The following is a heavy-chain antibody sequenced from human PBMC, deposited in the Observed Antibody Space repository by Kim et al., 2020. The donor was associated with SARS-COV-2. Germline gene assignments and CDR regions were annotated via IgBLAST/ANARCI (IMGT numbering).Heavy chain of an antibody. CDR1: GGTFSSYA. J-gene: IGHJ6*02. Sequence: SVKVSCKASGGTFSSYAISWVRQAPGQGLEWMGRIIPILGIANYAQKFQGRVTITADKSTSTAYMELSSLRSEDTAVYYCARPNTFGGALVYYYYGMDVWGQGTTVTVSS. D-gene: IGHD3-16*01. CDR2: IIPILGIA. CDR3: ARPNTFGGALVYYYYGMDV. V-gene: IGHV1-69*04.